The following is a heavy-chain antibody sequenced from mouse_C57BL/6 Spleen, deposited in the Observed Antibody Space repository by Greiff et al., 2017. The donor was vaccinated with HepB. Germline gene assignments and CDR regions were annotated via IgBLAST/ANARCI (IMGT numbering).Heavy chain of an antibody. CDR2: ISSGSSTI. V-gene: IGHV5-17*01. J-gene: IGHJ4*01. CDR3: ARKDPLYYYAMDY. CDR1: GFTFSDYG. Sequence: EVKLVESGGGLVKPGGSLKLSCAASGFTFSDYGMHWVRQAPEKGLEWVAYISSGSSTIYYAATVKGRFTISRDNAKNTLFLQMTSLRSEDTAMYYCARKDPLYYYAMDYWGQGTSVTVSS.